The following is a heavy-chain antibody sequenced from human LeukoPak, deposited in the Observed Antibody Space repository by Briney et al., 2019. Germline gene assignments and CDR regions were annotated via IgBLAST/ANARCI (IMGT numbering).Heavy chain of an antibody. CDR3: AKGRAPTVPLHELDY. D-gene: IGHD4-17*01. J-gene: IGHJ4*02. CDR2: ISGDGGTT. Sequence: SGGSLRLSCVASGFPFSSYAMSWVRQAPGKGLECVSVISGDGGTTHYADFVKGRFTISRDNSKNTLYLQMNSLRAEDTAVYYCAKGRAPTVPLHELDYWGQGTLVTVSS. CDR1: GFPFSSYA. V-gene: IGHV3-23*01.